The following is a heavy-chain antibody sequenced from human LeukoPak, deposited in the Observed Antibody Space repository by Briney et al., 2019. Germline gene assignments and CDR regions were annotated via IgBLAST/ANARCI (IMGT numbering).Heavy chain of an antibody. Sequence: GGSLRLSCAASGFTFSSHSMNWVRQAPGKGLEWVSYISRSSSTIYYADSVKGRFTISRDNAKNSLYLQMNSLRAEDTAVYYCASRITGTLLRWFDPWGQGTLVTVSS. CDR2: ISRSSSTI. J-gene: IGHJ5*02. D-gene: IGHD1-20*01. V-gene: IGHV3-48*01. CDR1: GFTFSSHS. CDR3: ASRITGTLLRWFDP.